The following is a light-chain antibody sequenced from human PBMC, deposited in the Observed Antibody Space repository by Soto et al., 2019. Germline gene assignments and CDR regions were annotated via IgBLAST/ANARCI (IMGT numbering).Light chain of an antibody. CDR3: QQYGSSWT. CDR1: QSVGSS. V-gene: IGKV3-20*01. CDR2: GAS. J-gene: IGKJ1*01. Sequence: EIVMTQSPATLSVSPGERATLSCRASQSVGSSLAWYQQKPGQAHRLLLYGASSRATGTPDRFSGSGSGTDFTLTISRLEPEDFAVYYCQQYGSSWTFGQGTKVDNK.